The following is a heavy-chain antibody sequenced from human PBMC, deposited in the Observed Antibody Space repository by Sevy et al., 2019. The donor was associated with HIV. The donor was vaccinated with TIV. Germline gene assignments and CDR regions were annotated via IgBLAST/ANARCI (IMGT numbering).Heavy chain of an antibody. CDR2: IKQDGSEK. V-gene: IGHV3-7*01. CDR3: ARFELGDYGDYGVSAFDY. D-gene: IGHD4-17*01. Sequence: GGYLRLSCAASGFTFSSYWMSWVRQAPGKGLEWVANIKQDGSEKYYVDSVKGRFTISRDNAKNSLYLQMNSLRAEDTAVYYCARFELGDYGDYGVSAFDYWGQGTLVTVSS. CDR1: GFTFSSYW. J-gene: IGHJ4*02.